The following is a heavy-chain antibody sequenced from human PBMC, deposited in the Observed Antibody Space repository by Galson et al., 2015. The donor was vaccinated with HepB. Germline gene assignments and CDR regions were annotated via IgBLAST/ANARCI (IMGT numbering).Heavy chain of an antibody. CDR3: ARPFSGEVNLQYFFY. V-gene: IGHV1-69*13. J-gene: IGHJ4*02. Sequence: SVKVSCKASGGTFSKYDISWVRQAPGQGLEWMGGITPMFNTAKYAQKFQDRLTITADESTSTAYMELKRLKSQDTAMYYCARPFSGEVNLQYFFYWGQGALVTVSS. D-gene: IGHD3-3*01. CDR1: GGTFSKYD. CDR2: ITPMFNTA.